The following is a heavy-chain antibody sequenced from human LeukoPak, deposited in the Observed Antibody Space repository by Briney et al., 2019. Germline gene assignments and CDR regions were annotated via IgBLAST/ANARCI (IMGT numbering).Heavy chain of an antibody. CDR1: GHTFTGYY. CDR3: ARGRRPIVVVPDDIHKPLNYFDP. J-gene: IGHJ5*02. CDR2: INPNSGGT. V-gene: IGHV1-2*02. Sequence: GASVKVSCKASGHTFTGYYMHWVRQAPGQGLEWMRWINPNSGGTNYAQKFQGRVTMTRDTSISTAYMELSSLRSEDTAVYYCARGRRPIVVVPDDIHKPLNYFDPWGQGTLVTVSS. D-gene: IGHD2-2*01.